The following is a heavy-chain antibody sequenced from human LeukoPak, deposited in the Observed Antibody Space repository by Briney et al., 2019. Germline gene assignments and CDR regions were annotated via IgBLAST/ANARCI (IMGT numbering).Heavy chain of an antibody. Sequence: PSETLSFTCTVSGGSIRSYYWSWLRQPPGKGLEWIGYIYYSGSTNYNPSLKSRVSISVDTSKNQFSLQLSPVTASDTAVYYCARTGSTVTMLYPFDHWGQGTLVTVSS. J-gene: IGHJ4*02. CDR3: ARTGSTVTMLYPFDH. D-gene: IGHD4-17*01. V-gene: IGHV4-59*01. CDR1: GGSIRSYY. CDR2: IYYSGST.